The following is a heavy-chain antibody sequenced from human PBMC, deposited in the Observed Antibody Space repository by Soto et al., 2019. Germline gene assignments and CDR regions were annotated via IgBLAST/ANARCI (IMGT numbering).Heavy chain of an antibody. J-gene: IGHJ4*02. CDR1: GCTFSSYA. V-gene: IGHV3-23*01. Sequence: EVQLLESGGGLVQPGGSLRLSCAASGCTFSSYAMSWVRQAPGKGLEWVSAISGSGGSTYYADSVKGRFTISRDNSKNTLYLQMNSLGAEDTAVYYCATGYSYGYGYWGQGTLVTASS. D-gene: IGHD5-18*01. CDR2: ISGSGGST. CDR3: ATGYSYGYGY.